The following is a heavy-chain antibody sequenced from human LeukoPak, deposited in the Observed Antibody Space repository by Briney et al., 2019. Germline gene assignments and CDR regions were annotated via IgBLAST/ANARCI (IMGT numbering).Heavy chain of an antibody. D-gene: IGHD5-24*01. CDR3: TRTTANGSLDY. J-gene: IGHJ4*02. Sequence: ASETLSLTCTVSGGSISSSSYYWGWIRQPPGKGLESIGSIYYSGSTYYNPSLKSRVTISLDKSKNQFSLKLSSVTAADTAVYYCTRTTANGSLDYWGQGTLVTVSS. CDR2: IYYSGST. V-gene: IGHV4-39*07. CDR1: GGSISSSSYY.